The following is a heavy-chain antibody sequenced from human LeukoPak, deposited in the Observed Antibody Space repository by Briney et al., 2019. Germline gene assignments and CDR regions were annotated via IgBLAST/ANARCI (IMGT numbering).Heavy chain of an antibody. CDR2: IAVGSGNT. CDR3: AAVFGSGYYYYFDY. J-gene: IGHJ4*02. D-gene: IGHD3-22*01. Sequence: TSVKLSFNATGFTFTCTTMQWVRQPRGQRLDRIRWIAVGSGNTNYARKFQGGVTITRDMFTSSAYMELSTLRSEATAVYYCAAVFGSGYYYYFDYWGRGTLVTVSS. CDR1: GFTFTCTT. V-gene: IGHV1-58*02.